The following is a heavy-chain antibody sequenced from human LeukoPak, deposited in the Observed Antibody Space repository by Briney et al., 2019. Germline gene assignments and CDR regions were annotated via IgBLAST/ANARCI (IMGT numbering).Heavy chain of an antibody. CDR1: GFTFSRYW. J-gene: IGHJ4*02. CDR3: ARADRDGNKRFLD. CDR2: ISPDGSTT. D-gene: IGHD5-24*01. Sequence: SGGSLRLSCAASGFTFSRYWMHWVRQAPGKGLMWVSRISPDGSTTLYADSVKGRFTISRDNGKNLVPLQMNSLRDEDTAVYYCARADRDGNKRFLDWGQGTLVTVSS. V-gene: IGHV3-74*03.